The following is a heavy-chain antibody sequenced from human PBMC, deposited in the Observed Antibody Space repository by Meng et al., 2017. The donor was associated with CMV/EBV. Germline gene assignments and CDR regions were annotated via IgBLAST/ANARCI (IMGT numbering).Heavy chain of an antibody. CDR3: AKDRRWLLDY. J-gene: IGHJ4*02. CDR1: GFTFSDYY. V-gene: IGHV3-11*01. CDR2: ISSSGSTI. Sequence: GESLKISCAASGFTFSDYYMSWIRQAPGKGLEWVSYISSSGSTIYYADSVKGRFTISRDNAKNTLYLQMNSLRAEDTAVYYCAKDRRWLLDYWGQGTLVTVSS. D-gene: IGHD5-24*01.